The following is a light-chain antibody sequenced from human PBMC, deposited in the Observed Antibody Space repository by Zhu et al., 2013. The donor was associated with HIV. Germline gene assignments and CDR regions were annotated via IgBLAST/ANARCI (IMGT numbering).Light chain of an antibody. CDR1: QSVSIY. CDR2: DAS. CDR3: QRFGSSVTWT. V-gene: IGKV3-20*01. Sequence: DIVLTQSPGTLSLSPGERATLSCRASQSVSIYLAWYQQKPGQAPRLLIYDASSRATGIPDRFSGSGSGTDFTLTISRLEPEDFGMYFCQRFGSSVTWTFGQGTKLEIK. J-gene: IGKJ1*01.